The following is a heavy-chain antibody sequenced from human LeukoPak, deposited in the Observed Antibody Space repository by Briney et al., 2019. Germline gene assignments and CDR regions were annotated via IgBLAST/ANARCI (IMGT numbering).Heavy chain of an antibody. V-gene: IGHV3-23*01. CDR1: GITFSSYG. Sequence: GGTLRLSCAASGITFSSYGMSWVRQAPGKGLEWVSSISSTGGTTYYADSVKGRFTISRDNSKNALYLQMNSLRAEDTAVYYCAKDLHPDYYDSSGYFDYWGQGTLVTVSS. CDR2: ISSTGGTT. D-gene: IGHD3-22*01. J-gene: IGHJ4*02. CDR3: AKDLHPDYYDSSGYFDY.